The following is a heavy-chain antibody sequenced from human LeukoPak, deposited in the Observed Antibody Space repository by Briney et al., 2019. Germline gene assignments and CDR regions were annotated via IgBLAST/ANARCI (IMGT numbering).Heavy chain of an antibody. Sequence: GGSLRLSCAASGFTFDDYAMHWVWQAPGKGLEWVSGISWNSGSIGYADSVKGRFTISRDNAKNSLYLQMNSLRAEDTALYYCAKAATVTRGLFDYWGQGTLVTVSS. J-gene: IGHJ4*02. CDR3: AKAATVTRGLFDY. V-gene: IGHV3-9*01. CDR1: GFTFDDYA. CDR2: ISWNSGSI. D-gene: IGHD4-17*01.